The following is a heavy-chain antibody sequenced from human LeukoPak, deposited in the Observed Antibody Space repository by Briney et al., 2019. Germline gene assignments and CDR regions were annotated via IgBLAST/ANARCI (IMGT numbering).Heavy chain of an antibody. CDR2: IYHSGST. CDR1: GGSISSGGYS. V-gene: IGHV4-30-2*01. Sequence: SETLSLTCAVSGGSISSGGYSWSWIRQPPGKGLEWIGYIYHSGSTYYNPSLKSRVTISVDTSKNHFSLNLSSVTAADTAVYYCARVGHLTNNWFDPWGQGSLVSVSS. CDR3: ARVGHLTNNWFDP. D-gene: IGHD4-11*01. J-gene: IGHJ5*02.